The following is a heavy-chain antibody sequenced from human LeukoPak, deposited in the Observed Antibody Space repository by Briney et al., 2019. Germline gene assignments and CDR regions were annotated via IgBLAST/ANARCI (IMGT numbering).Heavy chain of an antibody. Sequence: GGSLRLSCAASGFTFSSYGMHWVRQAPGKGLEWVAVIWYDGSNKYYADSVKGRFTIPRDNSKNTLYLQMNSLRAEDTAVYYCARGLQGYYDSLTGYYRGRYYFDYWGQGTLVTVSS. D-gene: IGHD3-9*01. CDR2: IWYDGSNK. V-gene: IGHV3-33*01. CDR3: ARGLQGYYDSLTGYYRGRYYFDY. J-gene: IGHJ4*02. CDR1: GFTFSSYG.